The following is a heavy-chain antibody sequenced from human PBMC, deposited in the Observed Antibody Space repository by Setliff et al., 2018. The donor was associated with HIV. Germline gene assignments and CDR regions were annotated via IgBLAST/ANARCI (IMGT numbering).Heavy chain of an antibody. CDR1: GVSITSYF. V-gene: IGHV4-59*12. J-gene: IGHJ6*03. CDR2: IYYSGSTSGGT. CDR3: ARAEDTAMDDYYYMDV. Sequence: SETLSLTCTVSGVSITSYFWSWIRQPPGKGLEWIGFIYYSGSTSGGTNYNPSLKSRVTISLDTSKNQFFLNLTSVTAADTAVYYCARAEDTAMDDYYYMDVWGRGTTVTVSS. D-gene: IGHD5-18*01.